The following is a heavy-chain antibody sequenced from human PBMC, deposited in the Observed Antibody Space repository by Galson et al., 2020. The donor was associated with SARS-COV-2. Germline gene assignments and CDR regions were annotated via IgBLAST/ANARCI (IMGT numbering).Heavy chain of an antibody. Sequence: ALHGESLKISCAASGFTFSSYWMHWVRQAPGKGLVWVSRIYSEGSSTSYADSVKGRFTISGDNAKNTLYLQMNSLRAEDTAVYYCARGGSRPIMVFDYYYFYMDVWGKGTTVTVSS. CDR1: GFTFSSYW. V-gene: IGHV3-74*01. J-gene: IGHJ6*03. CDR3: ARGGSRPIMVFDYYYFYMDV. D-gene: IGHD2-8*01. CDR2: IYSEGSST.